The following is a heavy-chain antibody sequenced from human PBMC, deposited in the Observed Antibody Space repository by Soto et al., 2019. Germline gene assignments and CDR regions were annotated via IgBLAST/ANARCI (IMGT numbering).Heavy chain of an antibody. D-gene: IGHD2-21*01. CDR1: GGSISSYY. J-gene: IGHJ4*02. CDR3: AREYSRPYYFDY. Sequence: QVQLQESGPGLVKPSETLSLTCTVSGGSISSYYWSWIRQPPGKGLEWIGYVYYSGSTYYNPSLKSRVTISVDTSKNQFSLRLNSVTAADTAVYYCAREYSRPYYFDYWGQGTLDTVSS. V-gene: IGHV4-59*01. CDR2: VYYSGST.